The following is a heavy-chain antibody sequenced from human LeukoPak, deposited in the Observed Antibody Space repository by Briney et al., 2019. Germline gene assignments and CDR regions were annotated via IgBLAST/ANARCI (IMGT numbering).Heavy chain of an antibody. CDR3: ARDGYSSSWSLDY. V-gene: IGHV4-34*01. Sequence: SETLSLTCAVYGGSFSGYYWSWIRQPPGKGLEWIGEINHSGSTNYNPSLKSRVTISVDTSKNQFSLKLSSVTAADTAVYYCARDGYSSSWSLDYWGQGTLVTASS. J-gene: IGHJ4*02. CDR1: GGSFSGYY. CDR2: INHSGST. D-gene: IGHD6-13*01.